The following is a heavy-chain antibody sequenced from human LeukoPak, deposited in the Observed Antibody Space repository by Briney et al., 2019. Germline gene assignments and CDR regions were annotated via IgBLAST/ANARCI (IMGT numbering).Heavy chain of an antibody. D-gene: IGHD6-19*01. CDR3: AKECGYSSGWPIDY. CDR1: GFTFRSYG. Sequence: GGSLSLSCAASGFTFRSYGMHWVRQAPGKGLEWVAFISYDGSNKYYADSVKGRFTISRDNSKNTLYLEMNSLRAEDTAVYYCAKECGYSSGWPIDYWGQGTLVTVSS. J-gene: IGHJ4*02. V-gene: IGHV3-30*18. CDR2: ISYDGSNK.